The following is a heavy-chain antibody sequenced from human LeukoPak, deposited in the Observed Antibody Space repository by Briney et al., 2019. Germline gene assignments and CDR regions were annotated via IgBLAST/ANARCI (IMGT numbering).Heavy chain of an antibody. Sequence: GGSLRLSCAASGFTFSSYSMNWVRQAPGRGLEWVANIKVDGREEYYTDSVEGRFTISRDNAKNSLYLQMNSLRAEDTAVYYCARGYWYYFDYWGQGTLVTVSS. D-gene: IGHD2-8*02. J-gene: IGHJ4*02. CDR1: GFTFSSYS. CDR3: ARGYWYYFDY. V-gene: IGHV3-7*01. CDR2: IKVDGREE.